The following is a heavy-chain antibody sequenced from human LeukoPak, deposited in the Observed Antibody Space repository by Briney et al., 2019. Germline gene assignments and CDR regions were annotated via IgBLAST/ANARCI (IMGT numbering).Heavy chain of an antibody. D-gene: IGHD2-21*02. CDR3: ARELPFDY. J-gene: IGHJ4*02. CDR2: INSDGSTT. V-gene: IGHV3-74*01. CDR1: GFTFSRNW. Sequence: GGSLRLSCAASGFTFSRNWMHWVRQAPGKGLVWVSRINSDGSTTTYADFVKGRFTISRDNAKNTLYLQMISLRAEDTAVYYCARELPFDYWGQGTLVTVSS.